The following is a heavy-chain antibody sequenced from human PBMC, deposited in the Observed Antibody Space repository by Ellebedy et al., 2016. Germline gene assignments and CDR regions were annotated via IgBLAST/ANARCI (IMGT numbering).Heavy chain of an antibody. J-gene: IGHJ4*02. V-gene: IGHV1-18*01. D-gene: IGHD3-22*01. CDR3: ATDTPQYYYDSSGYSRRYFDY. CDR1: GYTFTSYG. CDR2: ISAYNGNT. Sequence: ASVKVSCKASGYTFTSYGISWVRQAPGQGLEWMGWISAYNGNTIYAQKFQGRVTMTEDTSTDTAYMELSSLRSEDTAVYYCATDTPQYYYDSSGYSRRYFDYWGQGTLVTVSS.